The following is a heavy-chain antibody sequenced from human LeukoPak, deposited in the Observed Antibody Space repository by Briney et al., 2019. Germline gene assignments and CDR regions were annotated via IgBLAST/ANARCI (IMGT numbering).Heavy chain of an antibody. V-gene: IGHV4-59*08. CDR1: GGSISSYY. J-gene: IGHJ5*02. CDR2: IYHSGST. Sequence: SETLSLTCTVSGGSISSYYWSWIRQPPGKGLEWIGNIYHSGSTNYNPSLKSRVTISIDTSKTKFSLKLSSVTAADTAVYYCARVLYWFDPWGQGTLVTVSS. CDR3: ARVLYWFDP.